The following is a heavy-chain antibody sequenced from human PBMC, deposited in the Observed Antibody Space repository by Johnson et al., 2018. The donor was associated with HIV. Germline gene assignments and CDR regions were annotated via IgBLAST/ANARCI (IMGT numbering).Heavy chain of an antibody. D-gene: IGHD1-14*01. V-gene: IGHV3-66*02. CDR1: GFTFSSYW. CDR2: IYSGGST. J-gene: IGHJ3*02. Sequence: VQLVESGGGLVQPGGSLRLSCTASGFTFSSYWMSWVRQAPGKGLVWVSVIYSGGSTYYADSVKGRFTISRDNSKNTLYLQMNSLRAEDTAVYYCAKDQGIGLSTDDAFDIWGQGTMVTVSS. CDR3: AKDQGIGLSTDDAFDI.